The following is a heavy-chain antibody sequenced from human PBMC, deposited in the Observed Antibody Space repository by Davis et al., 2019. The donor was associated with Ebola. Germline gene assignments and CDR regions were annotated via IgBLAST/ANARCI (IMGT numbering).Heavy chain of an antibody. V-gene: IGHV3-48*01. Sequence: GGSLRLSCPASGFTFSSYSMNWVRQAPGKGLEWVSSISSSSSTIYYADSVKGRFTISKDNSKDSLYLQMTSLTVEDTAVYYCATRFSNSDGALDIWGQGTLVTVSS. CDR3: ATRFSNSDGALDI. CDR1: GFTFSSYS. J-gene: IGHJ3*02. D-gene: IGHD1-7*01. CDR2: ISSSSSTI.